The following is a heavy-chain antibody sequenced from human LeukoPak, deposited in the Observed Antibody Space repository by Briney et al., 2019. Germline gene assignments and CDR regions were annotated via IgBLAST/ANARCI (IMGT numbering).Heavy chain of an antibody. V-gene: IGHV1-2*02. Sequence: ASVKVSCKAFGYTFTGYYMHWVRQAPGQGLEWMGWINPNSGGTNYAQKFQGRVTMTRDTSISTAYMELSRLRSDDTAVYYCARAAVETATFDYWGQGTLVTVSS. CDR3: ARAAVETATFDY. D-gene: IGHD2-21*02. J-gene: IGHJ4*02. CDR2: INPNSGGT. CDR1: GYTFTGYY.